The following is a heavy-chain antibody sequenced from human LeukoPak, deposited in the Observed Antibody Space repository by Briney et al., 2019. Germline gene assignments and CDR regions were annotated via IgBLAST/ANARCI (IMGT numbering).Heavy chain of an antibody. J-gene: IGHJ4*02. CDR2: IYAGGST. V-gene: IGHV4-4*07. D-gene: IGHD3-10*01. CDR1: GGSISSYY. CDR3: ATFWYGSRSPTDF. Sequence: SETLSLTCTVSGGSISSYYWSWVRQPAGEGLQWIGRIYAGGSTNYNPSLKSRVTMSVDTSNNQTSLRLSSVTAADTAVYYCATFWYGSRSPTDFWGQGTLVTVSS.